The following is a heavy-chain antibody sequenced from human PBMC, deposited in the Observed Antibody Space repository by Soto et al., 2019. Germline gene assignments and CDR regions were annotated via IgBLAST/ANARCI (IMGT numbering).Heavy chain of an antibody. Sequence: QVQLVQSGAEVKKPGSSVKVSCKVSGGIFSSYGISWVRQAPGQGLEWVGGIIPIFGTANYAQKFQGRVTVTADECTSTAFMELSSLRSEDTAVYYCARNSLPAAIDYFDLWGQGTLVTVSS. CDR3: ARNSLPAAIDYFDL. CDR1: GGIFSSYG. V-gene: IGHV1-69*01. J-gene: IGHJ4*02. D-gene: IGHD2-2*01. CDR2: IIPIFGTA.